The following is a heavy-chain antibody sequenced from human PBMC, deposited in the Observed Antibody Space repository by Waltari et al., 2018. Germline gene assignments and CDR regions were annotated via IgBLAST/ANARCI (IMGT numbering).Heavy chain of an antibody. V-gene: IGHV3-30*02. CDR2: IRYDGSNK. Sequence: QVQLVESGGGVVQPGGSLRLSCAASGFTFSSYGMHWVRQAPGKGLEWVAFIRYDGSNKYYADSVKGRFTISRDNSKNTLYLQMNSLRAEDTAVYYCATGGVWELLGYWGQGTLVTVSS. J-gene: IGHJ4*02. D-gene: IGHD1-26*01. CDR3: ATGGVWELLGY. CDR1: GFTFSSYG.